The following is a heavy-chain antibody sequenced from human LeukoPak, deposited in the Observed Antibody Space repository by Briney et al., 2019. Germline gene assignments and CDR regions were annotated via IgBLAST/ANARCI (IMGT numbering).Heavy chain of an antibody. D-gene: IGHD2-15*01. J-gene: IGHJ3*02. Sequence: GGSLRLSCEASGFTFTTYAMSWVRQAPGKGLEWVSAISNSGVSTYYADSVKGRFTISRDNSKNTLHLQMNSLRAEDTAVYYCARACSGGTCYLAAFDIWGQGKMVTVSS. CDR3: ARACSGGTCYLAAFDI. CDR1: GFTFTTYA. V-gene: IGHV3-23*01. CDR2: ISNSGVST.